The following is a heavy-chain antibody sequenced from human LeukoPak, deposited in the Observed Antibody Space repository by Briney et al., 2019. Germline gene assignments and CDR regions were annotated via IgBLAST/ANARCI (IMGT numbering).Heavy chain of an antibody. CDR1: GFSLSTSEMR. J-gene: IGHJ3*02. CDR2: IDWDDDK. V-gene: IGHV2-70*04. Sequence: SGPALVKPTQTLTLTCTFSGFSLSTSEMRVSWIRQFPGKALEWLARIDWDDDKFYSTSLKTRLTISKDTSKNQVVLTMTNMDPVDTATYYCARMGYCSGGSCYAAFDIWGQGTMVTVSS. D-gene: IGHD2-15*01. CDR3: ARMGYCSGGSCYAAFDI.